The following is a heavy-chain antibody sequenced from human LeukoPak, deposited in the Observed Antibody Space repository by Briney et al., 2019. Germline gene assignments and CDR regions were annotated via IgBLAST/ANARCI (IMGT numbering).Heavy chain of an antibody. CDR1: GFTFDDYG. CDR2: INWNGGST. CDR3: ARGYYYGSGSYFSPLGY. J-gene: IGHJ4*02. Sequence: SGGSLRLSCAASGFTFDDYGMSRVRQAPGKGLEWVSGINWNGGSTGYADSVKGRFTISRDNAKNSLYLQMNSLRAEDTALYYCARGYYYGSGSYFSPLGYWGQGSLVTVSS. V-gene: IGHV3-20*04. D-gene: IGHD3-10*01.